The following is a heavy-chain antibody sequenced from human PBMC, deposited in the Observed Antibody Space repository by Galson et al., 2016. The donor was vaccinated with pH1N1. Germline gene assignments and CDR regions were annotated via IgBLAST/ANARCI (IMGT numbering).Heavy chain of an antibody. Sequence: QSGAEVKKPGESLKISCQGSGYSFSSHWIGWVRQMPGKGLEWMGIIYPGDSDTKYSPSFQGQVTFSAPKSSNTAYVQWNSLKTSDTAMYFCARRSAVAGVDYWGQGTLVTVSS. D-gene: IGHD6-19*01. V-gene: IGHV5-51*01. CDR2: IYPGDSDT. J-gene: IGHJ4*02. CDR1: GYSFSSHW. CDR3: ARRSAVAGVDY.